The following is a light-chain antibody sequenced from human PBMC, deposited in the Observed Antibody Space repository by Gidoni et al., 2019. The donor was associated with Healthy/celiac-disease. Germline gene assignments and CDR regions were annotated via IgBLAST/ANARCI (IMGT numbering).Light chain of an antibody. CDR3: QQLNSYPFT. CDR1: QGIRSY. CDR2: AAS. J-gene: IGKJ3*01. V-gene: IGKV1-9*01. Sequence: DIQLTQSPSFRSASVGVRVTITCRASQGIRSYLAWYQHKPGKAPKLLIYAASTLQSGVPSRFSGSGSGTEFTLTISRLQPEDFATYYCQQLNSYPFTFXPXTKVDIK.